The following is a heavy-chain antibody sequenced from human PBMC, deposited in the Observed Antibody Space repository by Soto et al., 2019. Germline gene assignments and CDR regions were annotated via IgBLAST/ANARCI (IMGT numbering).Heavy chain of an antibody. CDR1: GGSFSGYY. Sequence: QVQLQQWGAGLLKPSETLSLTCAVYGGSFSGYYWSWIRQPPGKGLEWIGEINHSGSSNTNPSLASRVTISVDTSKKQFSLKLSSMTAADTAVYYCASGGEGLGSYYYYMDVWGKGTTVTVSS. CDR2: INHSGSS. J-gene: IGHJ6*03. D-gene: IGHD3-10*01. V-gene: IGHV4-34*01. CDR3: ASGGEGLGSYYYYMDV.